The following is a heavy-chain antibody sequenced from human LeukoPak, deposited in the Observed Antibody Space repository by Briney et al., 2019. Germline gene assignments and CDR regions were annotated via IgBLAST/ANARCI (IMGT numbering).Heavy chain of an antibody. CDR1: GGSISSYY. J-gene: IGHJ4*02. CDR2: IYYSGST. V-gene: IGHV4-59*08. D-gene: IGHD3-10*01. Sequence: SETLSLTCTVSGGSISSYYWSWIRQPPGKGLEWIGYIYYSGSTNYNPSLKSRVTISVDTSKNQFSLKLSSVTAADTAVYYCARHLYYYGSGSYSWGQGTLVTVSS. CDR3: ARHLYYYGSGSYS.